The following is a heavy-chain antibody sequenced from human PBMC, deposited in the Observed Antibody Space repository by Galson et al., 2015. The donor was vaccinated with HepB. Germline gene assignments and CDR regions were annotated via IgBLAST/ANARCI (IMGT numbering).Heavy chain of an antibody. Sequence: SVKVSCKASNYTFSDYRITWVRQAPGQGLEWMGWISAYNGNTNYAQKLQGRVTMTTDTSTSTAYMELRSLRSDDTAVYYCARDTDYDFWSGYYRDGFDYWGQGTLVTVSS. V-gene: IGHV1-18*01. CDR3: ARDTDYDFWSGYYRDGFDY. J-gene: IGHJ4*02. D-gene: IGHD3-3*01. CDR2: ISAYNGNT. CDR1: NYTFSDYR.